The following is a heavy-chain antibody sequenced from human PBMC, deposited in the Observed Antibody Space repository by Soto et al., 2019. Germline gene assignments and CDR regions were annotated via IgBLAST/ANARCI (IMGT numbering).Heavy chain of an antibody. J-gene: IGHJ5*02. V-gene: IGHV4-59*02. Sequence: QMQLQASGPGLVKPSETLSLTCNVSGASVSHGYWSWIRQPPGKGLEWVGFMYFGGSFNYNPSLTSRVTISVETSKNKFSMQLTSVTASDTAVYYCARSYYDSTGFAVDPWGQGTLVTVSS. D-gene: IGHD3-22*01. CDR3: ARSYYDSTGFAVDP. CDR2: MYFGGSF. CDR1: GASVSHGY.